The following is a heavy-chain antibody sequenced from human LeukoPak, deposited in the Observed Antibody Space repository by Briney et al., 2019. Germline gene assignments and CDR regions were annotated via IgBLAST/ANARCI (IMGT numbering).Heavy chain of an antibody. CDR2: ITGSDGRT. V-gene: IGHV3-23*01. CDR1: GFTFSNAA. D-gene: IGHD3-22*01. J-gene: IGHJ4*02. CDR3: AKGPQLGSGYHPDY. Sequence: GGSLRLSCGASGFTFSNAAMTWVRQAPGKGLKWVSTITGSDGRTYYEDSVKGRFTISRDYSKNTLHLQMNSLRVEDTAKYYCAKGPQLGSGYHPDYWGQGTLVIVSS.